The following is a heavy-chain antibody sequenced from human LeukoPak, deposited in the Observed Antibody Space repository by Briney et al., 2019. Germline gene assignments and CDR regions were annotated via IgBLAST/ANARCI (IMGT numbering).Heavy chain of an antibody. Sequence: ASVKISCKASGYTFSDYHMHWVRQAPGQGPEWMGSINPNNGATNYAQKFQGSVTMTRDTSISTVYMDLSSLRSDDTAVYYCTREGRPANYYDWSDPWGQGTLVTVSS. J-gene: IGHJ5*02. CDR3: TREGRPANYYDWSDP. D-gene: IGHD3-10*01. V-gene: IGHV1-2*02. CDR1: GYTFSDYH. CDR2: INPNNGAT.